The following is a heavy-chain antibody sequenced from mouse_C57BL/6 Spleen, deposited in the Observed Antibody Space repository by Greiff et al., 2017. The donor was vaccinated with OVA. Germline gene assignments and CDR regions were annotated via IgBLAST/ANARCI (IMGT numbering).Heavy chain of an antibody. J-gene: IGHJ4*01. D-gene: IGHD2-5*01. V-gene: IGHV1-19*01. Sequence: VQLQQSGPVLVKPGASVKMSCKASGYTFTDYYMNWVKQSHGKSLEWIGVINPYNGGTSYNQKFKGKATLTVDKSSSTAYMELNSLTSEDSAVYYCARNLFGSNYNAMDYWGQGTSVTVSS. CDR1: GYTFTDYY. CDR2: INPYNGGT. CDR3: ARNLFGSNYNAMDY.